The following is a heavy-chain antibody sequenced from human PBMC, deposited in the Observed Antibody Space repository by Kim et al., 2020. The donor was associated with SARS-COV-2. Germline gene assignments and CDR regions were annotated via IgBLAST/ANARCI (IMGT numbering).Heavy chain of an antibody. CDR2: IYPGDSDT. CDR1: GYSFTSYW. V-gene: IGHV5-51*01. D-gene: IGHD2-2*01. CDR3: ARQVVPAAMSEHDYGDEGYFDY. J-gene: IGHJ4*02. Sequence: GESLKISCKGSGYSFTSYWIGWVRQMPGKGLEWMGIIYPGDSDTRYSPSFQGQVTISADKSISTAYLQWSSLKASDTAMYYCARQVVPAAMSEHDYGDEGYFDYWGQGTLVTVSS.